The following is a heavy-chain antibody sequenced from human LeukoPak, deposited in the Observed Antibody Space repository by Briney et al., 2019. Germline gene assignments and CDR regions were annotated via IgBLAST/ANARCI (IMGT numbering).Heavy chain of an antibody. CDR1: GGSISSYY. CDR3: ARHMTTVTTFDY. Sequence: SSETLSLTCTVSGGSISSYYWSWIRQLPGKGLEWIGYIYYSGSTNYNPSLKSRVTISVDTSKNQFSLKLSSVTAADTAVYYCARHMTTVTTFDYWGQGTLVTVSS. CDR2: IYYSGST. D-gene: IGHD4-17*01. V-gene: IGHV4-59*08. J-gene: IGHJ4*02.